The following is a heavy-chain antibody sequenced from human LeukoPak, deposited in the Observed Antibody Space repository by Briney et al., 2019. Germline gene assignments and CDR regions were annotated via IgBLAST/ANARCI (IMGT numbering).Heavy chain of an antibody. Sequence: PSETLSLTCTVSGGSISSYYWSWIRQPPGKGLEWIGYIYYSGSTNYNPSLKSRVTISVDTSKNQFSLKLSSVTAADTAVYYCARGPYSSSWYRYGAFDIWGQGTMVTVSS. CDR3: ARGPYSSSWYRYGAFDI. J-gene: IGHJ3*02. D-gene: IGHD6-13*01. CDR1: GGSISSYY. V-gene: IGHV4-59*01. CDR2: IYYSGST.